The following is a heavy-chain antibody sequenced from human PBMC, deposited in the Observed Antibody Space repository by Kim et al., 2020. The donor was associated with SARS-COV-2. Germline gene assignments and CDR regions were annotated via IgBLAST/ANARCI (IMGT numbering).Heavy chain of an antibody. CDR3: AKDIASRQQPYYFDY. V-gene: IGHV3-23*01. Sequence: GGSLRLSCAASGFTFSSYAMSWVRQAPGKGLEWVSAISGSGGSTYYADSVKGRFTISRDNSKNTLYLQMNSLRAEDTAVYYCAKDIASRQQPYYFDYWGQGTLVTVSS. D-gene: IGHD6-13*01. CDR2: ISGSGGST. J-gene: IGHJ4*02. CDR1: GFTFSSYA.